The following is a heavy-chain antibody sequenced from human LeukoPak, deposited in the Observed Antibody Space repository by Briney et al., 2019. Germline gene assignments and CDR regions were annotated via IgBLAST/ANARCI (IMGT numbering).Heavy chain of an antibody. CDR2: ITGSSSTM. D-gene: IGHD1-26*01. Sequence: GGSLRLSCAASGFTFSNYNMNWVRQAPGKGLEGVSYITGSSSTMYYADSVKGRFTISRDNAKNSLYLQMNSLRAEDTAVYYCAREAVGAISYWGQGTLVTVSS. J-gene: IGHJ4*02. CDR3: AREAVGAISY. CDR1: GFTFSNYN. V-gene: IGHV3-48*01.